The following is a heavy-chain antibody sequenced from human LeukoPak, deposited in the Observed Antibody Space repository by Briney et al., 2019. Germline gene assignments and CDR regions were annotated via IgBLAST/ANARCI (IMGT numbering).Heavy chain of an antibody. CDR3: ARAEGLSYYYMDV. J-gene: IGHJ6*03. Sequence: HPGGSLRLSCAASGFTFSTYSMHWVRQAPGKGLEWVAFIRYDGSDKYYADSVRGRFTISRDNSKNTLYLQMDSLRAEDTAVYYCARAEGLSYYYMDVWGKGTTVTVSS. CDR1: GFTFSTYS. V-gene: IGHV3-30*02. CDR2: IRYDGSDK.